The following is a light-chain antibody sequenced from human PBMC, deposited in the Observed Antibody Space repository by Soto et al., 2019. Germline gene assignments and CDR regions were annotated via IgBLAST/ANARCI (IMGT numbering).Light chain of an antibody. V-gene: IGKV3-20*01. Sequence: EIVLTQSPGTLFFSPGEKATLSFRASQSVSTNYLAWYQQQKPGQAPRLLIYSASTRATGVPDRFSGSGSGTDFTLAISRLEPEDFAVYYCQHYGSQSWTFGQGTKVDIK. CDR3: QHYGSQSWT. CDR1: QSVSTNY. J-gene: IGKJ1*01. CDR2: SAS.